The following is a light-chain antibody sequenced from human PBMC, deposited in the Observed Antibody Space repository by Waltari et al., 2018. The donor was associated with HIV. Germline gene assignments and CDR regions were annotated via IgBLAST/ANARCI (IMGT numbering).Light chain of an antibody. V-gene: IGKV2-30*01. CDR3: LQTTHWPPFS. J-gene: IGKJ3*01. CDR1: QTLVSSDGNNY. Sequence: DVVLTQSPVYLPVTLGQTASVSCKSSQTLVSSDGNNYLNWFQQRQGQSPRRLIYKVSYRVYGVSDRFPGRGSGTYCKLVFSSVEAEDVCDYFCLQTTHWPPFSFGPGTKVDF. CDR2: KVS.